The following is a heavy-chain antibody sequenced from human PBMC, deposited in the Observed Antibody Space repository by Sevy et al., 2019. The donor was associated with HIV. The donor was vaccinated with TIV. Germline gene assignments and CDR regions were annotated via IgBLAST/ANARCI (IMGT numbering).Heavy chain of an antibody. J-gene: IGHJ5*02. CDR1: GGSIATFGSV. CDR2: ISYRGAT. Sequence: SETLSLTCSVSGGSIATFGSVWGWIRQPPGKGLEWIGDISYRGATNYNPSLKSRATISVDTSKSQLSLKLTSLTPADTAVYYCARIYDHWGQGVLVTVSS. V-gene: IGHV4-39*01. CDR3: ARIYDH.